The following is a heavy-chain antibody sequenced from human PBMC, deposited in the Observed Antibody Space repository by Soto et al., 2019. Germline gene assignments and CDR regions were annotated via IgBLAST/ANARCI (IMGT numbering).Heavy chain of an antibody. D-gene: IGHD2-2*01. CDR1: GDSVSSSIAA. V-gene: IGHV6-1*01. CDR2: TYYRSKWYN. CDR3: ARKPGGYAYFDY. J-gene: IGHJ4*02. Sequence: PSQTLSLTCAISGDSVSSSIAAWNLIRQSPSRGLEWLGRTYYRSKWYNDYAVSVKSRITINPDTSKNQFSLQLNSVTPEDTAVYYCARKPGGYAYFDYWGQGILVTVSS.